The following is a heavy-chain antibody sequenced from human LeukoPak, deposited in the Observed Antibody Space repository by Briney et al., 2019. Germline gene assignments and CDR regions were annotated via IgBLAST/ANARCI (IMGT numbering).Heavy chain of an antibody. CDR1: GGSFSGYY. D-gene: IGHD6-19*01. CDR2: INHSGST. Sequence: PSETLSLTCAVYGGSFSGYYWSWIRQPPGKGLEWIGEINHSGSTNYNPSLKSRVTMSVDTSNNQFSLRLSSVTAADTAVYYCTRTTEYSSGWSDYWGQGTLVTVSS. J-gene: IGHJ4*02. CDR3: TRTTEYSSGWSDY. V-gene: IGHV4-34*01.